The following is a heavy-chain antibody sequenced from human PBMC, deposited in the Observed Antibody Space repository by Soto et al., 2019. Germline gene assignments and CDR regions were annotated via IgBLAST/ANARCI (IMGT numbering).Heavy chain of an antibody. J-gene: IGHJ3*02. Sequence: EVQVVESGGGLVQPGGSLRLSCAASGFTFSIYWMSWVRQAPGKGLEWVASITQDGSEKYNVDSVKGRFAISRDNAKNSMYLQMNCLSAEDMDVYYCARYPYYYESSGRAYAFDIWGQGTMVTVSS. CDR1: GFTFSIYW. D-gene: IGHD3-22*01. CDR3: ARYPYYYESSGRAYAFDI. CDR2: ITQDGSEK. V-gene: IGHV3-7*01.